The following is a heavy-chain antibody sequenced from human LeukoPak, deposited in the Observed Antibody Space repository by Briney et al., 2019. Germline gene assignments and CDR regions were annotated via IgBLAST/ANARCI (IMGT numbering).Heavy chain of an antibody. CDR3: ASGAAAGTM. D-gene: IGHD6-13*01. CDR2: IYSGGST. Sequence: GGSLRLSCRASGFTFGDYAMSWVRQAPGKGLEWVSVIYSGGSTYYADSVKSRFTISRDNSKNTLYLQMNSLRAEDTAVYYCASGAAAGTMWGQGTLVTVSS. CDR1: GFTFGDYA. J-gene: IGHJ4*02. V-gene: IGHV3-66*01.